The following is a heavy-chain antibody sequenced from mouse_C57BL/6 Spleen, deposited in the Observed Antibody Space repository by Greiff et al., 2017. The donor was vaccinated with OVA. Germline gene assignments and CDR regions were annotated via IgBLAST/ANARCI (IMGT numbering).Heavy chain of an antibody. CDR3: TRVDGSSSYYFDY. CDR2: ISSGGDYI. D-gene: IGHD1-1*01. CDR1: GFTFSSYA. Sequence: EVQGVESGEGLVKPGGSLKLSCAASGFTFSSYAMSWVRQTPEKRLEWVAYISSGGDYIYYADTVKGRFTISRDNARNTLYLQMSSLKSEDTAMYYCTRVDGSSSYYFDYWGQGTTLTVSS. J-gene: IGHJ2*01. V-gene: IGHV5-9-1*02.